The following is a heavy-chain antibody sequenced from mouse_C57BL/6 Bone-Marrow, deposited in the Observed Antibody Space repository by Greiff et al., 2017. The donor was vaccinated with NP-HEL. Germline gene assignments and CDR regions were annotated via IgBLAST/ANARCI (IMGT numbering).Heavy chain of an antibody. Sequence: EVKVVESGEGLVKPGGSLKLSCAASGFTFSSYAMSWVRQTPEKRLEWVAYISSGGDYIYYADTVKGRFTISRDNARNTLYLQMSSLKSEDTAMYYCTRDLPYYYGSKANWGFAYWGQGTLVTVSA. CDR3: TRDLPYYYGSKANWGFAY. V-gene: IGHV5-9-1*02. D-gene: IGHD1-1*01. J-gene: IGHJ3*01. CDR1: GFTFSSYA. CDR2: ISSGGDYI.